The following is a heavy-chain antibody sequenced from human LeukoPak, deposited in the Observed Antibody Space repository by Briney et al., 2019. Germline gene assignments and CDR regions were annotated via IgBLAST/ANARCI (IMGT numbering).Heavy chain of an antibody. V-gene: IGHV1-46*01. CDR1: GYTFTSYY. D-gene: IGHD5-18*01. Sequence: ASVKVSCKASGYTFTSYYMHWVRQAPGRGLEWMGIINPSGGSTSYAQKFQGRVTMTRDTSTSTVYMELSSLRSEDTAVYYCERGSHVDTAMALPPDYWGQGTLVTVSS. J-gene: IGHJ4*02. CDR3: ERGSHVDTAMALPPDY. CDR2: INPSGGST.